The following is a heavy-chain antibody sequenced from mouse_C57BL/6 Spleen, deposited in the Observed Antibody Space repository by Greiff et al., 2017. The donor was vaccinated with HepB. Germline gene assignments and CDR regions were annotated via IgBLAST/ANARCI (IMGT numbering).Heavy chain of an antibody. CDR2: INPYNGGT. Sequence: VQLKESGPVLVKPGASVKMSCKASGYTFTDYYMNWVKQSHGKSLEWIGVINPYNGGTSYNQKFKGKATLTVDKSSSTAYMELNSLTSEDSAVYYCARDYSNYVFDYWGQGTTLTVSS. V-gene: IGHV1-19*01. CDR3: ARDYSNYVFDY. J-gene: IGHJ2*01. CDR1: GYTFTDYY. D-gene: IGHD2-5*01.